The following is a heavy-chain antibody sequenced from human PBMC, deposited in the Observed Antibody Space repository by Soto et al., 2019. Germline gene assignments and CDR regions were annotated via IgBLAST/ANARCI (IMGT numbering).Heavy chain of an antibody. CDR1: GGSISSYY. J-gene: IGHJ4*02. V-gene: IGHV4-59*01. CDR2: IYYSGST. CDR3: ARGAAYYYDSSGYSPVFYY. Sequence: SETLSLTCTVSGGSISSYYWSWIRQPPGKGLEWIGYIYYSGSTNYNPSLKSRVTISVDTSKNQFSLKLSSVTAADTAVYYCARGAAYYYDSSGYSPVFYYWGQGTLVTVSS. D-gene: IGHD3-22*01.